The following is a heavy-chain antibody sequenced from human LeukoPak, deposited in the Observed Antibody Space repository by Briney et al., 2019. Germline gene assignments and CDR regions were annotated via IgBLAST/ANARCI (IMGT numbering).Heavy chain of an antibody. D-gene: IGHD3-22*01. V-gene: IGHV3-15*01. CDR2: IKSKADGGTA. CDR1: GFTFSNAW. CDR3: TRNYYDRTGSLFY. J-gene: IGHJ4*02. Sequence: GSLRLSCVASGFTFSNAWMTWVRRAPGKGLEWVGRIKSKADGGTADHAAPVKGRFNISRDDSKNTLYLQMNSLKTEDTAVYFCTRNYYDRTGSLFYWGQGTLATVS.